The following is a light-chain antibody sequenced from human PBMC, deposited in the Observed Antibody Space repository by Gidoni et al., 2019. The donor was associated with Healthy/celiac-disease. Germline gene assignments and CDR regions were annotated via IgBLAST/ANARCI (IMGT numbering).Light chain of an antibody. Sequence: EIVWTQSPATLSLSPGERATLSCRASQRVSSYLAGYQQKPGQAPRLLIYDASNRATGIPARFSGSGSGTDFTLTISSLEPEDFAVYYCQQRSNWPRTFGQGTKVEIK. V-gene: IGKV3-11*01. CDR2: DAS. J-gene: IGKJ1*01. CDR1: QRVSSY. CDR3: QQRSNWPRT.